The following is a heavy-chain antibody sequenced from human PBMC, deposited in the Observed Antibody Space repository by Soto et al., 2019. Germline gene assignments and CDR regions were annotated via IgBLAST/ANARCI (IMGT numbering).Heavy chain of an antibody. D-gene: IGHD2-2*01. J-gene: IGHJ4*02. CDR3: AGTQYLASFDS. CDR2: THHIGNT. V-gene: IGHV4-4*02. CDR1: SGSISSSTW. Sequence: QVQLQESGPGLLKPSGTLSLTCAVSSGSISSSTWWTWVRQPPGKGLEWIGETHHIGNTNYNPSLESRVPTSLDKSKNQFSLKLTSVTAAATAVYSCAGTQYLASFDSWSQGTLVTVSS.